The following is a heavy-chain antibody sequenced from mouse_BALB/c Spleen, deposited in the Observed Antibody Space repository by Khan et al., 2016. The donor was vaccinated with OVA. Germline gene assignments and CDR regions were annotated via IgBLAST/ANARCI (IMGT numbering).Heavy chain of an antibody. Sequence: VQLKQSGPGLAAPSQSLSITCTISGFSLTNYGVHWVRQPPGKGLEWLVVIWSDGTPTYNSALKSSLTITKDNSHSQACIKMNRLQTEDTAIYVCARQPYYHYNIMDYWGQGTTVTVSS. J-gene: IGHJ4*01. CDR2: IWSDGTP. CDR1: GFSLTNYG. V-gene: IGHV2-6-1*01. CDR3: ARQPYYHYNIMDY. D-gene: IGHD2-10*01.